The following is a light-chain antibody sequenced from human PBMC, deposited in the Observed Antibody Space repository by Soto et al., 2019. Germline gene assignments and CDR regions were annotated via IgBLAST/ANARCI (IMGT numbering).Light chain of an antibody. CDR1: QSVSSSY. CDR3: KQYGNSPPYT. Sequence: EIVLTQSPGTLSLSPGERATLSCRASQSVSSSYLAWYQQKPGQAPRLLIYGASSRATGIPDRFSGSGSGTAFTLTISRLEPDDSAVYYGKQYGNSPPYTFGQGTKLEIK. V-gene: IGKV3-20*01. CDR2: GAS. J-gene: IGKJ2*01.